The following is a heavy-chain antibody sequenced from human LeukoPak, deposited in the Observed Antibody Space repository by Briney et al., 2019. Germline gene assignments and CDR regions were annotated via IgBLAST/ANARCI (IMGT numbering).Heavy chain of an antibody. CDR1: GFTFSDYA. CDR3: AKDGGQGADY. Sequence: GGSLRLSCAASGFTFSDYAMNWVRQAPGKGLEWVSAITGSGGSRYYADSVKGRFTISRDNSKNTLYLQMNSLRAEDMAVYYCAKDGGQGADYWGQGTLVSVSS. D-gene: IGHD3-16*01. J-gene: IGHJ4*02. CDR2: ITGSGGSR. V-gene: IGHV3-23*01.